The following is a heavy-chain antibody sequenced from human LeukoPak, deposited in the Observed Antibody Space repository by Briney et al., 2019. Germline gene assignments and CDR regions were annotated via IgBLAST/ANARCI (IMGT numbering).Heavy chain of an antibody. Sequence: GGSLRLSCAASGFTFSNSALSWVRQAPGKGLEWVSDISGSGGSTYYADSVKGRFTISRDNSKNTLYLQMNSLRAEDTAVFYCARIFDSSGYPDDAFDIWGQGTMVTVSS. CDR3: ARIFDSSGYPDDAFDI. J-gene: IGHJ3*02. V-gene: IGHV3-23*01. CDR2: ISGSGGST. D-gene: IGHD3-22*01. CDR1: GFTFSNSA.